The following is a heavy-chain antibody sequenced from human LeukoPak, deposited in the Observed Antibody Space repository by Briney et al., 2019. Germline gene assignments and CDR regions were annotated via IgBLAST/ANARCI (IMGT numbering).Heavy chain of an antibody. CDR1: GFTFSDYR. CDR3: ARPNDSSGPDAFDI. CDR2: IYSGGST. V-gene: IGHV3-66*01. J-gene: IGHJ3*02. Sequence: GGSLRLSCAASGFTFSDYRMNWVRQAPGKGLEWVSVIYSGGSTYYADSVKGRFTISRDNSKNTLYLQMNSLRAEDTAVYYCARPNDSSGPDAFDIWGQGTMVTVSS. D-gene: IGHD3-22*01.